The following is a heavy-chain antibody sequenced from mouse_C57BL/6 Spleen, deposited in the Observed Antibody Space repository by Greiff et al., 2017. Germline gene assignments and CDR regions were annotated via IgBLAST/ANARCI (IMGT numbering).Heavy chain of an antibody. V-gene: IGHV1-69*01. CDR3: ARVYGSSFYYFDY. J-gene: IGHJ2*01. Sequence: VQLQQPGAELVMPGASVKLSCKASGYTFTSYWMHWVKQRPGQGLEWIGEIDPSDGYTNYNQDFKGKSTLTVDKSSSTAYMQLSSLTSEDSAVYYDARVYGSSFYYFDYWGQGTTLTVSS. CDR2: IDPSDGYT. D-gene: IGHD1-1*01. CDR1: GYTFTSYW.